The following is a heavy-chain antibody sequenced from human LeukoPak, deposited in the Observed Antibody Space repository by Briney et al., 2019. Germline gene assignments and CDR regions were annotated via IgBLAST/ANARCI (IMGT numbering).Heavy chain of an antibody. J-gene: IGHJ4*02. Sequence: GGSLRLSCAASGVTFSSYWMHWVRQGPGKGLVWVSRINSDGSSTSYADSVKGRFTISRDNAKNTLYLQMNSLRAEDTAVYYCAREVAVAGPEDYWGQGTLVTVSS. D-gene: IGHD6-19*01. V-gene: IGHV3-74*01. CDR1: GVTFSSYW. CDR2: INSDGSST. CDR3: AREVAVAGPEDY.